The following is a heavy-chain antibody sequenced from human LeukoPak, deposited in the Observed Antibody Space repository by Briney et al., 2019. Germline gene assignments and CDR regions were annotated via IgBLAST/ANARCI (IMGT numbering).Heavy chain of an antibody. D-gene: IGHD3-22*01. CDR2: VKQDESEK. CDR1: GFTFSNYW. CDR3: ARDRDYHDDRTDYYYDAFDI. J-gene: IGHJ3*02. Sequence: GGSLRLSCAGTGFTFSNYWMTWVRQAPGKGLEWVANVKQDESEKHYVDSVKGRFTMSRDNAKSSLYLRMDSLRVEDTAVYYCARDRDYHDDRTDYYYDAFDIWGQGTTVTVSS. V-gene: IGHV3-7*01.